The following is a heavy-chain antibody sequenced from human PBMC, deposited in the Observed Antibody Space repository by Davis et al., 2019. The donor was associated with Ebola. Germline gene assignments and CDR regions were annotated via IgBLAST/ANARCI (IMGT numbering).Heavy chain of an antibody. CDR1: GGSISSYY. CDR2: IYTSGST. D-gene: IGHD1-26*01. V-gene: IGHV4-4*07. CDR3: ARDAFPRELQNGPYYYYYGMDV. Sequence: SETLSLTCTVSGGSISSYYWSWIRQPAGKGLEWIGRIYTSGSTNYNPSLKSRVTMSVDTSKNQFSLKLSSVTAADTAVYYCARDAFPRELQNGPYYYYYGMDVWGQGTTVTVSS. J-gene: IGHJ6*02.